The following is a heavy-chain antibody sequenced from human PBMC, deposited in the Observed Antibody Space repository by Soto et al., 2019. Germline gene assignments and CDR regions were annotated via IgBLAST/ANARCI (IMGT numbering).Heavy chain of an antibody. V-gene: IGHV4-34*01. J-gene: IGHJ5*02. D-gene: IGHD3-10*01. CDR3: ARKGQYYYGSGSYYTNNWFDP. CDR2: INHSGST. CDR1: GGSFSGYY. Sequence: SETLSLTCAVYGGSFSGYYWSWIRQPPGKGLEWIGEINHSGSTNYNPSLKSRVTISVDTSKNQFSLKLSSVTAADTAVYYCARKGQYYYGSGSYYTNNWFDPWGQGTLVTVSS.